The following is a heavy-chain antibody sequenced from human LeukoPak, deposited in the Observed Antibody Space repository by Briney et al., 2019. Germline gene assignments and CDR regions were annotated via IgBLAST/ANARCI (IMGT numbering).Heavy chain of an antibody. Sequence: PREPLKISSKGSGYSFTSYWISWLRQMPGKGLEWMGRIDPSDSYTNYSPSFQGQVTISADKSISTAYLQWSRLPASDTAMYYCARGGGVERYCSSTSCYWVDVFDIWGQGTMVTVSS. J-gene: IGHJ3*02. CDR2: IDPSDSYT. D-gene: IGHD2-2*01. CDR3: ARGGGVERYCSSTSCYWVDVFDI. V-gene: IGHV5-10-1*01. CDR1: GYSFTSYW.